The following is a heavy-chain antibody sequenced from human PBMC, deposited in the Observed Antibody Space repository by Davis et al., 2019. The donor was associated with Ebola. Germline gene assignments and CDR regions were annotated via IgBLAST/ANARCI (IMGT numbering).Heavy chain of an antibody. V-gene: IGHV1-18*01. Sequence: ASVKVSCKASGYPLTSHGISWVRQAPGQGLEWMGWISDRNRETNYAQKIQGRVTMTTDTSTNTAYMELRNLRSDDTAVYYCARDLRYDSSGHDYYFYMDVWGKGTTVTVSS. J-gene: IGHJ6*03. CDR1: GYPLTSHG. CDR3: ARDLRYDSSGHDYYFYMDV. D-gene: IGHD3-22*01. CDR2: ISDRNRET.